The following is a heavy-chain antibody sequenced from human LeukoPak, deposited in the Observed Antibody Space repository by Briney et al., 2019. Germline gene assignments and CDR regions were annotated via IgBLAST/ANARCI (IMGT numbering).Heavy chain of an antibody. V-gene: IGHV4-59*01. CDR3: ARAAAAGTSHDAFDI. CDR2: IYYSGST. Sequence: SETLSLTCTVSGGSISSYYWSWIRQPPGKGLEWIGYIYYSGSTNYNPSLKSRVTISVDTSKNQFSLKLSSVTAADTAVYYCARAAAAGTSHDAFDIWGQGTMVTVSS. J-gene: IGHJ3*02. CDR1: GGSISSYY. D-gene: IGHD6-13*01.